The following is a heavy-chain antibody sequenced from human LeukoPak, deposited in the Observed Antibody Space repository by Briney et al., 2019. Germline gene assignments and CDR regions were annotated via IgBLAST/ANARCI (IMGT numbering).Heavy chain of an antibody. J-gene: IGHJ6*02. CDR1: GFTFSSYG. CDR3: ARSRSIPAAGNGMDV. Sequence: GGSLRLSCAASGFTFSSYGMHWVRQAPGKGLEWVSVIYGGGDTYYADSVKGRFTISRDISKNTLYLQMSSLRVEDTAVYYCARSRSIPAAGNGMDVWGQGTTVTVSS. CDR2: IYGGGDT. D-gene: IGHD6-13*01. V-gene: IGHV3-NL1*01.